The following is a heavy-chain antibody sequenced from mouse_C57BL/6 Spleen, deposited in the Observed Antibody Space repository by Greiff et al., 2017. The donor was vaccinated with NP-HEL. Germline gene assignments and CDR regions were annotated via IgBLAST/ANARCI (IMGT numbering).Heavy chain of an antibody. CDR2: IYPGDGDT. J-gene: IGHJ4*01. D-gene: IGHD4-1*01. CDR1: GYAFSSSW. V-gene: IGHV1-82*01. CDR3: AIRTGTEGAMDY. Sequence: VQLQQSGPELVKPGASVKISCKASGYAFSSSWMNWVKQRPGKGLEWIGRIYPGDGDTNYNGKFKGKATLTADKSSSTAYMQLSSLTSEDSAVYFCAIRTGTEGAMDYWGQGTSVTVSS.